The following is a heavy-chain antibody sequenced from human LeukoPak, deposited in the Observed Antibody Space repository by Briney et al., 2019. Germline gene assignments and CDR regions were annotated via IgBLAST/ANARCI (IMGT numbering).Heavy chain of an antibody. V-gene: IGHV3-21*01. CDR3: ARDRGYCTNGVCPFDY. J-gene: IGHJ4*02. CDR2: ISSSSYI. Sequence: GGSLRLSCAASGFTFSSYSMNWVRQAPGKGLEWVSSISSSSYIYYADSVKGRFTISRDNAKNSLYLQMNSLRAEDTAVYYYARDRGYCTNGVCPFDYWGQGTLVTVSS. D-gene: IGHD2-8*01. CDR1: GFTFSSYS.